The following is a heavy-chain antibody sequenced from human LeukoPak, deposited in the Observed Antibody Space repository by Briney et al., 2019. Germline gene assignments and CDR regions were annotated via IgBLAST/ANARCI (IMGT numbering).Heavy chain of an antibody. CDR3: AAGWERWTLDY. CDR1: GFTFSSYE. Sequence: GGSLRLSCAASGFTFSSYEMNWVRQAPGKGLEWVSFVSSSGSTIYYADSVKGRFTISRDNANNSLYLRMHSLRAEGTAIYYCAAGWERWTLDYWGQGTLVTVSS. V-gene: IGHV3-48*03. D-gene: IGHD1-26*01. J-gene: IGHJ4*02. CDR2: VSSSGSTI.